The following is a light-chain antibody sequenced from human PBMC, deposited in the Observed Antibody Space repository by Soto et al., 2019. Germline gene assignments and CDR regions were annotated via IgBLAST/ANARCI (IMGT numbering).Light chain of an antibody. CDR1: SGDIGSYNR. CDR3: SSYTDSSNYV. J-gene: IGLJ1*01. Sequence: QSALTQPASVSGSPGQSITISCTGTSGDIGSYNRVSWYQQQPGKAPKLMIYQVTNRPSGVSNRFSGSRSGNTASLTISGLQAEDEADYYCSSYTDSSNYVFGTGTKVTVL. CDR2: QVT. V-gene: IGLV2-14*01.